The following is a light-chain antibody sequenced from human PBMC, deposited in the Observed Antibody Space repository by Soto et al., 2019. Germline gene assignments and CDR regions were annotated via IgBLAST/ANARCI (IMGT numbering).Light chain of an antibody. Sequence: DIVMTQSPLSLPVTPGEPASISCRSSQILLHSNGYNDLDWYLQKPGQSPQLLIYLGSNRASGVPDRFSGSGSGTDLTLKISRVEDEHVGLNYCIQAPQTRWVFGQGTKVQIK. CDR2: LGS. J-gene: IGKJ1*01. V-gene: IGKV2-28*01. CDR3: IQAPQTRWV. CDR1: QILLHSNGYND.